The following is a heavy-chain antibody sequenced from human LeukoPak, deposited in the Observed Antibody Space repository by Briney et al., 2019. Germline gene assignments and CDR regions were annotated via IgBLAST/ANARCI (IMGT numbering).Heavy chain of an antibody. CDR1: EFMFSNYW. J-gene: IGHJ6*02. V-gene: IGHV3-7*01. CDR3: ATYDNWVAGDV. Sequence: GGSLRLSCAASEFMFSNYWMSWVRQAPGKGPEWVASINKDGSEEYYADSVKGRFTVSRDNAKNSLFLQMNNLRVEDTAIYYCATYDNWVAGDVWGQGTTVSVSS. CDR2: INKDGSEE. D-gene: IGHD1-1*01.